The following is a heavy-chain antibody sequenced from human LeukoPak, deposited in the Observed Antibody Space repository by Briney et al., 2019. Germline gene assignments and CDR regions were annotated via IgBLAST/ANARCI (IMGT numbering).Heavy chain of an antibody. J-gene: IGHJ6*02. CDR3: AKDRSSSWYEGPFNGMDV. D-gene: IGHD6-13*01. Sequence: GGSLRLSCAASGFTFSSYGMHWVRQAPGKGLKWVAFIRYDGSNKFYADSVKARFTISRDNSKNTLYLQMNSLRAEDTAVYYCAKDRSSSWYEGPFNGMDVWGQGTTVTVSS. CDR2: IRYDGSNK. V-gene: IGHV3-30*02. CDR1: GFTFSSYG.